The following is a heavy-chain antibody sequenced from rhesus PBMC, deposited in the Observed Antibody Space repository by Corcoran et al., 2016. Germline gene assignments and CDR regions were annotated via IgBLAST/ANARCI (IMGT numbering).Heavy chain of an antibody. D-gene: IGHD6-31*01. CDR1: GGSISDSYD. Sequence: QVQLQESGPGRVKPSETLSLTCAVSGGSISDSYDWSWIRQPPGKGLGLIGYIYGCGGSTYSNPSLKSRVPISTDTSTNQFSLKLSSVTAADTAVYYCAREGIAAAGPNAFDFWGQGLRVTVSS. CDR2: IYGCGGST. V-gene: IGHV4-106*01. CDR3: AREGIAAAGPNAFDF. J-gene: IGHJ3*01.